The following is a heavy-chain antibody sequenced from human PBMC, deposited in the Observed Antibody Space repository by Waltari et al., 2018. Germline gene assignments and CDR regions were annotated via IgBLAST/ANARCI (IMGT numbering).Heavy chain of an antibody. V-gene: IGHV1-3*01. CDR2: INAGNGYT. CDR3: AREGQWPT. J-gene: IGHJ3*01. D-gene: IGHD6-19*01. CDR1: GYSFTHFA. Sequence: QVQLVQSGAEVKNPGASVKVSCRASGYSFTHFAMHLVRQAPGQRLAWMGWINAGNGYTKDTQKFQGRVTITSDTAASIVYMELSSLRSEDTAVYDCAREGQWPTWGQGTMVTVSS.